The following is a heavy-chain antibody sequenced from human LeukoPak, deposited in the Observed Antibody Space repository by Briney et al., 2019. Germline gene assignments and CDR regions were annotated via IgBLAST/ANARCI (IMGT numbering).Heavy chain of an antibody. V-gene: IGHV3-23*01. CDR1: GFTFSSYW. Sequence: GGSLRLSCAASGFTFSSYWMHWVRQAPGKGLMWVSAITGSSDSTYYADSAKGRFTISRDNSKNTLYLQMNSLRAEDTAVYYCAKGSAAARPSYFDYWGQGTLVTVSS. D-gene: IGHD6-6*01. CDR2: ITGSSDST. CDR3: AKGSAAARPSYFDY. J-gene: IGHJ4*02.